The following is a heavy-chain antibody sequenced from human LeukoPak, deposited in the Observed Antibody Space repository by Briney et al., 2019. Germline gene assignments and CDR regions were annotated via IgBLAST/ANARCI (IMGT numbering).Heavy chain of an antibody. V-gene: IGHV4-34*01. D-gene: IGHD3-10*01. Sequence: PSETLSLTCAVYGGSFSGYYWSWIRQPPGKGLEWIGEINHSGSTNYNPSLKSRVTISVDTSKNQFSLKLSSVTAADTAVYYCARHRVRGVIIKGVDYFGYWGQGTLVTVSS. J-gene: IGHJ4*02. CDR3: ARHRVRGVIIKGVDYFGY. CDR1: GGSFSGYY. CDR2: INHSGST.